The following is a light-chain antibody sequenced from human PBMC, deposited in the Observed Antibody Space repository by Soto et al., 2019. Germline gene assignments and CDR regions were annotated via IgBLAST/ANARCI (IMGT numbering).Light chain of an antibody. CDR1: QRLLHSNGNIF. V-gene: IGKV2-28*01. J-gene: IGKJ5*01. Sequence: VLTSSPPSLTVTPGEPASISCRSSQRLLHSNGNIFLDWYLQKPGRSPQLLIYLGFNRASGVPDRVSGSGAGTDFTLKISRVEAEDVGVYYCMQALQTPYTFGQGTRLEIK. CDR3: MQALQTPYT. CDR2: LGF.